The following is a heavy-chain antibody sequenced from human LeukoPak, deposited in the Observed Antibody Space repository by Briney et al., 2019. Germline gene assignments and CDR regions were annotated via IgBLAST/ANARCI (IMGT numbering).Heavy chain of an antibody. CDR3: ARAGGMAFPGCESCWHNWFDP. Sequence: SQTLSLTCTVSGGSISSGGYYWSWIRQPPGEGLEWIGYIYHSGSTYYNPSLKSRVTISVDRSKNQFSLKLSSVTAADTAVYYCARAGGMAFPGCESCWHNWFDPWGQGTLVTVSS. J-gene: IGHJ5*02. D-gene: IGHD6-13*01. V-gene: IGHV4-30-2*01. CDR1: GGSISSGGYY. CDR2: IYHSGST.